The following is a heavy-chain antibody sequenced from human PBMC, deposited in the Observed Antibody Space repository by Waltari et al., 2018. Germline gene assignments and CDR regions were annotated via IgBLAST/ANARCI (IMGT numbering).Heavy chain of an antibody. CDR3: ARGSLDGSGSYYNGASSFDY. Sequence: QVQLQESGPGLVKPSQTLSLTCTVSGGSISSGSYYWSWIRQPAGKGLEWIGRIDTRGSTNYNPSLKSRVTISVDTSKNQFSLKLSSVTAADTAVYYCARGSLDGSGSYYNGASSFDYWGQGTLVTVSS. V-gene: IGHV4-61*02. D-gene: IGHD3-10*01. CDR2: IDTRGST. CDR1: GGSISSGSYY. J-gene: IGHJ4*02.